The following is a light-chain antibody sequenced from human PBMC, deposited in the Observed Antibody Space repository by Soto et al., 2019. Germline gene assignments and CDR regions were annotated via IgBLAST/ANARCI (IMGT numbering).Light chain of an antibody. Sequence: DIQMTQSPSTLSASVGDGVTITCRASQSISSWLAWYQQKPGKAPKLLIYDASSLESGVPSRFSGSGSGTEFTLTISSLQPDDFATYYCQQYNSYSPSFTFGPGTKVDIK. J-gene: IGKJ3*01. CDR3: QQYNSYSPSFT. V-gene: IGKV1-5*01. CDR1: QSISSW. CDR2: DAS.